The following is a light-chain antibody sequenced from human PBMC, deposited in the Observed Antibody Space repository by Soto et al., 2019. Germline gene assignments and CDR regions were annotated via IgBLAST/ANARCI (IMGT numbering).Light chain of an antibody. CDR2: DAS. Sequence: DIQMTQSPSSLSASVGDRVTITCQASHDIKKYLNWYQEKPGKAPKLLIYDASNLQTGVPSRFSGSGSGTHFTFTISSLQPEDIATYYCQQYNSTSAWTFGQGTRVDSK. V-gene: IGKV1-33*01. CDR1: HDIKKY. J-gene: IGKJ1*01. CDR3: QQYNSTSAWT.